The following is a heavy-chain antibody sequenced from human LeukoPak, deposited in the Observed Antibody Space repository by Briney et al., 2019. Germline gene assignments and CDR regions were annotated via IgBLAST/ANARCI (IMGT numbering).Heavy chain of an antibody. CDR1: GFTFSSYW. D-gene: IGHD2-15*01. Sequence: PGGSLRLSCAASGFTFSSYWMTWVRQAPGKGLEWVADIKGDGSEKRCEDSVKGRFTVSRDNAKNSLYLQMNSLRAEDTAVYYCARDVGWFRFDYWGHGTLVTASS. CDR2: IKGDGSEK. J-gene: IGHJ4*01. CDR3: ARDVGWFRFDY. V-gene: IGHV3-7*03.